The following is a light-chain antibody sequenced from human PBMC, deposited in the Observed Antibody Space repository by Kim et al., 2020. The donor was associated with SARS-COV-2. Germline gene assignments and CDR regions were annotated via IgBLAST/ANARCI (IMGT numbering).Light chain of an antibody. J-gene: IGKJ3*01. Sequence: AAGGGRVTINCRARQGISNYLAWYQQKPGKVPKLLIYGASTVQSGVPSRFSGSGSGTDFTLTISSLQPEDVATYYCQKYNRAPFTFGPGTKVDIK. CDR1: QGISNY. CDR3: QKYNRAPFT. V-gene: IGKV1-27*01. CDR2: GAS.